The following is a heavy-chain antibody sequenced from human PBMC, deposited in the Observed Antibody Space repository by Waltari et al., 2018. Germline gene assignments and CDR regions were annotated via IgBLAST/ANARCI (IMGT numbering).Heavy chain of an antibody. CDR1: GGSFSGYH. J-gene: IGHJ5*02. D-gene: IGHD3-10*01. CDR3: ARGGVPDYYGSGSPYRNWFDP. Sequence: QVQLKQWGAGTLKPSDTLSLTCGVYGGSFSGYHWTWVRQSTGKGLEWIGEINNGGVTNYSPSLKSRVTISVDASKNQFSLFVRSVTAADTAVYYCARGGVPDYYGSGSPYRNWFDPWGQGTLVTVSS. V-gene: IGHV4-34*02. CDR2: INNGGVT.